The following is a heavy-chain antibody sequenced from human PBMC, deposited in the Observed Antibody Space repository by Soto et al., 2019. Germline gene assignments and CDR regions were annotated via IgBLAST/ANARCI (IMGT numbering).Heavy chain of an antibody. CDR3: ARLTVTHESDY. CDR2: IYQSGST. CDR1: GHSISSAYN. V-gene: IGHV4-38-2*01. Sequence: LSLTCAVSGHSISSAYNWGWFRQPPGKGLEWLGTIYQSGSTYYNPSLKSRVTISVDTSKNQFSLKLRSVTAADTAVYFCARLTVTHESDYWGQGTLVTVSS. J-gene: IGHJ4*02. D-gene: IGHD4-17*01.